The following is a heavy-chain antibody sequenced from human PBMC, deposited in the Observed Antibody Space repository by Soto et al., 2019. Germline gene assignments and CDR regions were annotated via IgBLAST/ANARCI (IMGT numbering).Heavy chain of an antibody. D-gene: IGHD2-2*01. V-gene: IGHV3-33*01. CDR2: ITSDGYKD. CDR1: GFMFSNYG. Sequence: QVQLVESGGEVVQPGRSLRLSCAASGFMFSNYGFHWVRRAPGKELEWVAVITSDGYKDFYTDSVKGRFTISRDNSKNILYLEMNSLRAEDTGVYYCVRDDDQEANALDYWGQGTLVTVSS. J-gene: IGHJ4*02. CDR3: VRDDDQEANALDY.